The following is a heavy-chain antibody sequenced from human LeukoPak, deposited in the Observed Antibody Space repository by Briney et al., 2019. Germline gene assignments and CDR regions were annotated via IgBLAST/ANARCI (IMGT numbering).Heavy chain of an antibody. CDR2: ISAYNGNT. D-gene: IGHD3-9*01. J-gene: IGHJ6*02. Sequence: ASVKVSCKASGYTFTSYHISWVRQAPGQGLEWMGWISAYNGNTNYAQKLQGRVTMTTDTSTSTAYMELRSLRSDDTAVYYCARDWDDILTGYYYGMDVWGQGTTVTVSS. CDR1: GYTFTSYH. V-gene: IGHV1-18*01. CDR3: ARDWDDILTGYYYGMDV.